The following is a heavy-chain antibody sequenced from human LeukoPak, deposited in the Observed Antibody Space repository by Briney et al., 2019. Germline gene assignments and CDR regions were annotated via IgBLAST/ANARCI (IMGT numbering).Heavy chain of an antibody. Sequence: SETLSLTCTVSGGSINSYYWSWIRQPAGKGLEWIGRIYTSGSTNYNPSLKSRVTMSVDTSKNQFSLKLSSVTAADTAVYYCARHPPTLYSSSWYLDYWGQGTLVTVSS. CDR3: ARHPPTLYSSSWYLDY. CDR2: IYTSGST. CDR1: GGSINSYY. J-gene: IGHJ4*02. V-gene: IGHV4-4*07. D-gene: IGHD6-13*01.